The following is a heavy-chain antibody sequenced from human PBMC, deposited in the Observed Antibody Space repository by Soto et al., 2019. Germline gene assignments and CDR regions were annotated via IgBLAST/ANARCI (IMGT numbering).Heavy chain of an antibody. J-gene: IGHJ5*02. CDR1: GYTFTSYG. D-gene: IGHD5-18*01. V-gene: IGHV1-18*01. CDR3: AGFPWPRGVTPP. Sequence: ASVKVSCKASGYTFTSYGISWVRQAPGQGLEWMGWISAYNGNTNYAQKLQGRVTMTTDTSTSTAYMELRSLRSDDTAVYYCAGFPWPRGVTPPWGQGTLVTVSS. CDR2: ISAYNGNT.